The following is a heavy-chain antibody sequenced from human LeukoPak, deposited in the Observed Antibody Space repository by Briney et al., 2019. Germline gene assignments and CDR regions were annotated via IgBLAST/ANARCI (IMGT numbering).Heavy chain of an antibody. CDR3: ARTYGSGPYYFDY. J-gene: IGHJ4*02. D-gene: IGHD3-10*01. CDR1: GYTFTGYY. V-gene: IGHV1-2*06. Sequence: ASVKVSCKASGYTFTGYYMHWVRQAPGQGLEWMGRINPNSGGTNYAQKFQGRVTMTRDTSISTAYMELSRLRSDDTAVYYCARTYGSGPYYFDYWGQGTLVTVSS. CDR2: INPNSGGT.